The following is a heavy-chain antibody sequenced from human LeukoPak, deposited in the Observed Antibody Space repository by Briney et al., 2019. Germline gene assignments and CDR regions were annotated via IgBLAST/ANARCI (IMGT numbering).Heavy chain of an antibody. D-gene: IGHD2-8*01. Sequence: PGGSLRLSCAASGLTLSSYWMSWVRQPAGKGLEWVANIKQDGSEKYYVDSLKGRFTISRDNAKNSLYLQMNSLRAENTAMYYCARNGPREGWFDPWGQGTLVAVS. CDR3: ARNGPREGWFDP. V-gene: IGHV3-7*05. J-gene: IGHJ5*02. CDR2: IKQDGSEK. CDR1: GLTLSSYW.